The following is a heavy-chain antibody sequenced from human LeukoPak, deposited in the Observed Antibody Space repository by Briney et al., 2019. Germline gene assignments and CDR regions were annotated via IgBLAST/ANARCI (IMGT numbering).Heavy chain of an antibody. Sequence: SETLSLTCTVSGGPFSNYYWTWLRQSPGKGLEWIGSTSYIGNINYNPSLKTRVTISVESSKGQFSLKLSSVTAADTAVYYCARRGVPSKFYYFDSWGQGTLVTVSS. CDR1: GGPFSNYY. J-gene: IGHJ4*02. V-gene: IGHV4-59*08. CDR3: ARRGVPSKFYYFDS. CDR2: TSYIGNI. D-gene: IGHD2-2*01.